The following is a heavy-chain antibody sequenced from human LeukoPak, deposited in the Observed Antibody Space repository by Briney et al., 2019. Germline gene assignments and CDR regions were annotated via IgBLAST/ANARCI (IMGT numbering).Heavy chain of an antibody. J-gene: IGHJ4*02. CDR3: AKEGPYYYGSGSYYHFDY. Sequence: GGSLRLSCAASGFTFSSFAVNWVRQAPGKGLAWVSTISGGADTTYYADSVKGRFTISRDNSKNTLYLQMNSLRAEDTAVYYCAKEGPYYYGSGSYYHFDYWGQGTLVTVSS. V-gene: IGHV3-23*01. CDR2: ISGGADTT. CDR1: GFTFSSFA. D-gene: IGHD3-10*01.